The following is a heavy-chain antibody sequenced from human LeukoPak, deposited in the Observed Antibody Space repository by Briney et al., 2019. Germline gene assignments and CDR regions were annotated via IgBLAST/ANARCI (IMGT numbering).Heavy chain of an antibody. Sequence: GASVKVSCKASGYTFTSYYMHWVRQAPGQGLEWMGIINPSGGSTSYAQKFQGRVTMTRDTSTSTVYMELSSLRSEDTAVYCCAREYDSSGSSPGWYYGMDVWGQGTTVTVSS. CDR2: INPSGGST. J-gene: IGHJ6*02. V-gene: IGHV1-46*01. CDR1: GYTFTSYY. D-gene: IGHD3-22*01. CDR3: AREYDSSGSSPGWYYGMDV.